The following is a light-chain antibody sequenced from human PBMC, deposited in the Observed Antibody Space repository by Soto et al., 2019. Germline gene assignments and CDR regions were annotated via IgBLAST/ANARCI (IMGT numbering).Light chain of an antibody. CDR2: GAS. J-gene: IGKJ1*01. CDR1: QGISNA. CDR3: LQDINYPWT. Sequence: LQLHKPPSYLSASVGDRDTISCRATQGISNALGWYQQKPGKPPKLLIYGASNRQSGVPPRFSGSGSGTDFTLAISSLQPEDSATYYCLQDINYPWTFGQGTKVDIK. V-gene: IGKV1-6*01.